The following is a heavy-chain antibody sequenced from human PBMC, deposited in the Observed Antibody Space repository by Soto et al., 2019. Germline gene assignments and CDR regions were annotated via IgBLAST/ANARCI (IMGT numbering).Heavy chain of an antibody. J-gene: IGHJ6*03. CDR3: ARVWSSLITGTTYYYYYYMDV. CDR1: GGSISSGGYY. D-gene: IGHD1-20*01. CDR2: IYYSGST. Sequence: SETLSLTCTVSGGSISSGGYYWSWIRQHPGKGLEWIGYIYYSGSTYYNPSLKSRDTISVDTSKNQYTLKLSSVTAANTAVYYCARVWSSLITGTTYYYYYYMDVWGKGTTVTVSS. V-gene: IGHV4-31*03.